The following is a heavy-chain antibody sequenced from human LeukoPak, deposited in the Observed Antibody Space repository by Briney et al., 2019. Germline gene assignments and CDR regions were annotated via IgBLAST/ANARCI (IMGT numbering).Heavy chain of an antibody. D-gene: IGHD6-13*01. J-gene: IGHJ6*02. CDR2: RNPNSGRT. V-gene: IGHV1-8*01. CDR1: GYTFTNHD. Sequence: ASVKVSCKASGYTFTNHDINWVRQATGQGLEWMGWRNPNSGRTGFAQKFQGRLTMTADTSISTAYMELSSLTSDDTAVYYCARGPVSTHGMDVWGQGPRSPSP. CDR3: ARGPVSTHGMDV.